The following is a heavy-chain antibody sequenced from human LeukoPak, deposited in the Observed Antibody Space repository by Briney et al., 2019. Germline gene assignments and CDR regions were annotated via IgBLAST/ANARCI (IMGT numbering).Heavy chain of an antibody. V-gene: IGHV1-2*02. CDR2: INPNSGGT. CDR3: ARLHYYGSGRVYYYMDV. D-gene: IGHD3-10*01. J-gene: IGHJ6*03. CDR1: GYTFTGYY. Sequence: GASVKVSCKASGYTFTGYYMHWVRQAPGQGLEWMGWINPNSGGTNYAQKFQGRVTMTRDTSISTAYMGLSRLRSDDTAVYYCARLHYYGSGRVYYYMDVWGKGTTVTVSS.